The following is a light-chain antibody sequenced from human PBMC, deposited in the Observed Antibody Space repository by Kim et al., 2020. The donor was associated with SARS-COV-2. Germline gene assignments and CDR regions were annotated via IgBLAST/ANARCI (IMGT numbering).Light chain of an antibody. J-gene: IGLJ3*02. CDR2: GKN. Sequence: LGQTVRITCQGDSLRSYYASWYQQKPGQATVLVIYGKNNRPSGIPDRFSGSSSGNTASLTITGAQAEDEADYYCNSRDSSGNPNWVFGGGTQLTVL. CDR3: NSRDSSGNPNWV. CDR1: SLRSYY. V-gene: IGLV3-19*01.